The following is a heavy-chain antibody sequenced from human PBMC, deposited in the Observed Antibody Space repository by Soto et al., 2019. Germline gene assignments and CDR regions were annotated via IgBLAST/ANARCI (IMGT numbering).Heavy chain of an antibody. CDR1: GFTFSDYY. D-gene: IGHD6-6*01. CDR2: ISNSGRTL. CDR3: AQDLVAVSGGVYSSSSGGYFFDF. Sequence: QVQLVESGGGLVKPGGSLRLSCAASGFTFSDYYMSWIRQAPGKGLEWVSYISNSGRTLYYADSMKGRFTISRDNARNSLFLQMNSLRSDDTAVYYCAQDLVAVSGGVYSSSSGGYFFDFWGQGTLVTVSS. J-gene: IGHJ4*02. V-gene: IGHV3-11*01.